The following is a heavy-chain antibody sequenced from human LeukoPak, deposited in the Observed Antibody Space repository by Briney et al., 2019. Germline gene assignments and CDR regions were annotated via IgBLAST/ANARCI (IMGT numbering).Heavy chain of an antibody. J-gene: IGHJ5*02. V-gene: IGHV3-9*01. CDR1: GFSFDDYA. CDR2: ISWNSGNI. Sequence: GGSLRLSCAASGFSFDDYARHWVRQAPGKGLEWVSGISWNSGNIGYADSVKGRFTISRANAKNSLYLQMNSLRAQDTALYYCAKASVRFLELGWFDPWGQGTLVTVSS. D-gene: IGHD3-3*01. CDR3: AKASVRFLELGWFDP.